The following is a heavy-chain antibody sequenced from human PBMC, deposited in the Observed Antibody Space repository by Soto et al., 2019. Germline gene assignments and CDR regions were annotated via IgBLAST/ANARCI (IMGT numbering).Heavy chain of an antibody. D-gene: IGHD3-10*01. V-gene: IGHV3-21*01. J-gene: IGHJ4*02. CDR1: GFTFSSYD. Sequence: EVQLVESGGGLVKPGGSLRLSCAASGFTFSSYDMNWVRQAPGKGLEWVSSVSSTSFYIYYADSLKGRFTVSRDNTKNTLYLQMKSLRAEDTAVYFCARGRQHQLFPVDFWGQGTLVTVSS. CDR3: ARGRQHQLFPVDF. CDR2: VSSTSFYI.